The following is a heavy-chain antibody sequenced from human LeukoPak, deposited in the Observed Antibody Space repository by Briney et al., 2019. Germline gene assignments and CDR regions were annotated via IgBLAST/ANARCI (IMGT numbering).Heavy chain of an antibody. V-gene: IGHV3-30-3*01. CDR2: ISYDESKK. Sequence: SGGSLRLSCAASGFTFSSYGIHWVRQAPGKGLEWVTVISYDESKKYYADSVKGRFTISRDNSKNTVYLQMNSLRAEDTAVYYCANTYYAFWSGSFWGQGTLVTVSS. CDR1: GFTFSSYG. J-gene: IGHJ4*02. D-gene: IGHD3-3*01. CDR3: ANTYYAFWSGSF.